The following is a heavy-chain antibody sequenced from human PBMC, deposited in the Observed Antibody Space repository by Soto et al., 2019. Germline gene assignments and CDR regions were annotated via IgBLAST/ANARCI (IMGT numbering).Heavy chain of an antibody. V-gene: IGHV1-2*04. CDR2: INPNSGGT. J-gene: IGHJ4*02. CDR1: GYTFTGYY. Sequence: QVPLVQSGAEVKKPGASVKVSCKASGYTFTGYYMHWVRQAPGQGLEWMGWINPNSGGTNYAQKFQGWVTMTRDTSISTAYMELSRLRSDDTAVYYCAREAVTMVRGAYDYWGQGTLVTVSS. CDR3: AREAVTMVRGAYDY. D-gene: IGHD3-10*01.